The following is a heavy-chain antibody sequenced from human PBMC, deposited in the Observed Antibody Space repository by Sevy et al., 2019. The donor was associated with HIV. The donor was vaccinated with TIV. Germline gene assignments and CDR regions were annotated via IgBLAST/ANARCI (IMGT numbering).Heavy chain of an antibody. CDR3: ARFSSSSAFDY. CDR1: GYAFSNYD. Sequence: ASVKVSCKASGYAFSNYDINWVRQAPGQGLEWMGWISTYNGYTSFAQKLQGRVTMTTNTSTDIAYIELRSLRSDDTAIYFCARFSSSSAFDYWGQGTLVTVSS. D-gene: IGHD6-6*01. V-gene: IGHV1-18*04. CDR2: ISTYNGYT. J-gene: IGHJ4*02.